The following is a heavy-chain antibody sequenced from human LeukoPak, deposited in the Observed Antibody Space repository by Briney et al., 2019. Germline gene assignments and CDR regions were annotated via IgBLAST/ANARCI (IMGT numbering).Heavy chain of an antibody. D-gene: IGHD4-17*01. J-gene: IGHJ1*01. Sequence: PGGSLRLSCVASGFSFSTYSMNWVRQAPGKGLEGVSSISSSSRHRYYADSVKGRFTIFRDDAKNSVYLQMNSLRAEETAVYYCVRGFNTVTTAYLQHWGQGTLVTVYS. V-gene: IGHV3-21*01. CDR2: ISSSSRHR. CDR3: VRGFNTVTTAYLQH. CDR1: GFSFSTYS.